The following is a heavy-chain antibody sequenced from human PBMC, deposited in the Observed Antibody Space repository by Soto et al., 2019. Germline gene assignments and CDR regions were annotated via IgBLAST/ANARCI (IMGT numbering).Heavy chain of an antibody. V-gene: IGHV3-23*01. J-gene: IGHJ4*02. D-gene: IGHD6-13*01. CDR3: ARGAAAGSRYYFEY. CDR2: ITGSSGNT. Sequence: EVQLLESGGGLVQPGGSLRLFCAASGFTFSSYAMSWVRQAPGKGLEWVSTITGSSGNTYYADSVMGRFTISRDNSKNTLYLQVNSLRAEDTAVYYCARGAAAGSRYYFEYWGQGTLATVSP. CDR1: GFTFSSYA.